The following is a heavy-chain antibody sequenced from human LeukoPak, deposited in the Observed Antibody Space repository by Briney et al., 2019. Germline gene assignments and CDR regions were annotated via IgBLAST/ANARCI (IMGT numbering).Heavy chain of an antibody. CDR1: GYTLTELS. D-gene: IGHD3-22*01. CDR2: IIPIFGTA. V-gene: IGHV1-69*05. CDR3: VRGQGYYDSSTAFDI. Sequence: KPGASVKVSCKVSGYTLTELSMHWVRQAPGQGLEWMGGIIPIFGTANYAQKFQGRVTITTDESTSTAYMELSSLRSEDTAVYYCVRGQGYYDSSTAFDIWGQGTMVTVSS. J-gene: IGHJ3*02.